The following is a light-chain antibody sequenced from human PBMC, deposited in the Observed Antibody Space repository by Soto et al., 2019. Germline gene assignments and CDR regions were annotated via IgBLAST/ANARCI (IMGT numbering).Light chain of an antibody. Sequence: DIQMTQSPSTLSASVGDRVTITCRASQSISSWLAWYQQKPGKAPKLLIYKASSLDSGVPSRFSGSGPGTEVTITISSLQPDDFATYYCHQYNSYPYTFGQGTKLEIK. V-gene: IGKV1-5*03. J-gene: IGKJ2*01. CDR1: QSISSW. CDR2: KAS. CDR3: HQYNSYPYT.